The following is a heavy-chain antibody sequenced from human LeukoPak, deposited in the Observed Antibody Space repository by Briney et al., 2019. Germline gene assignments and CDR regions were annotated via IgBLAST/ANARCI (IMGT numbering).Heavy chain of an antibody. J-gene: IGHJ4*02. CDR3: AKDVMVAVAGTYFDY. CDR2: ISGSGFST. CDR1: GFSFSSYA. Sequence: GGPLRLSCAASGFSFSSYAMNWVRQSPGKGLEWVSVISGSGFSTNYADSVKGRFTISRDNSKNTLYLQMNSLRAEDTAVYYCAKDVMVAVAGTYFDYWGQGTLVTVSS. D-gene: IGHD6-19*01. V-gene: IGHV3-23*01.